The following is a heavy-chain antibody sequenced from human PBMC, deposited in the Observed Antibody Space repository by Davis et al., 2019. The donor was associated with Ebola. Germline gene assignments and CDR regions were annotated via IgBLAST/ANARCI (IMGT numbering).Heavy chain of an antibody. Sequence: MPSETLSLTCTVSGGSISSGGYYWSWIRQPPGKGLEWIGEINHSGSTNYNPSLKSRVTISVDTSKNQFSLKLSSVTAADTAVYYCARVRGLRFPQGAALGIRLDYWGQGTLVTVSS. D-gene: IGHD3-3*01. J-gene: IGHJ4*02. CDR3: ARVRGLRFPQGAALGIRLDY. CDR2: INHSGST. V-gene: IGHV4-39*07. CDR1: GGSISSGGYY.